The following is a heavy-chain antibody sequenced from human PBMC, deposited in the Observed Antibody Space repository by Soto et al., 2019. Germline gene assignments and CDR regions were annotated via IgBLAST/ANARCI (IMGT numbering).Heavy chain of an antibody. Sequence: QVQLVQSGAEVKKPGASVKVPCKASGYTFASYAISWKRQAPGPGLEWMGWISAYNGNTNYAQQLERRVTMTTDTSTSTDYMELRSLRSDDTAVYYCARDPPPPDYWGQGTLVTVSS. CDR1: GYTFASYA. CDR3: ARDPPPPDY. J-gene: IGHJ4*02. V-gene: IGHV1-18*01. CDR2: ISAYNGNT.